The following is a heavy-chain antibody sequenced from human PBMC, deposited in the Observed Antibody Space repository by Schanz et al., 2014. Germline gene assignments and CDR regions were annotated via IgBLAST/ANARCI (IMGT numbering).Heavy chain of an antibody. CDR2: INPAGTFT. CDR3: VRDVSWNIDY. V-gene: IGHV3-74*01. Sequence: EVQLVESGGGLVKPGGSLRLSCAASGFTFSSYWMHWVRQAPGKGLVWVSRINPAGTFTNYADSVKGRFTVSRDNTKSTLYLQMNTLKGEDTALYYCVRDVSWNIDYGGQGALVTVSS. J-gene: IGHJ4*02. CDR1: GFTFSSYW. D-gene: IGHD1-1*01.